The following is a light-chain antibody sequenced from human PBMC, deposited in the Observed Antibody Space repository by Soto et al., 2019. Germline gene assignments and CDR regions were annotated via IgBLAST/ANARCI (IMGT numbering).Light chain of an antibody. Sequence: DIQMTQSPSTLSASVGDRVTITCRASESISTWLAWYQQKPGKAPNLLIYKASSLESGVPSRFSGSGSGTEFTLTISSLQPDDFATYYCQQYNIYSWTFGQRTKVDIK. CDR1: ESISTW. CDR2: KAS. J-gene: IGKJ1*01. V-gene: IGKV1-5*03. CDR3: QQYNIYSWT.